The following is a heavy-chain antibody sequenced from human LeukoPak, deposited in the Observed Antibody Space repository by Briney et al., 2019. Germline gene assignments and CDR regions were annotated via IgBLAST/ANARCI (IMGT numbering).Heavy chain of an antibody. J-gene: IGHJ1*01. D-gene: IGHD6-19*01. Sequence: GGSLRLSCAASGFTFSSYGMHWVRQAPGKGLEWVALISYDGSNKYYADSVKGRFTVSRDNSKNTLYLQMNSLRVEDAAVYYCASEYREDHSGSQYFQHWGQGTLVTVSS. CDR2: ISYDGSNK. CDR1: GFTFSSYG. CDR3: ASEYREDHSGSQYFQH. V-gene: IGHV3-30*03.